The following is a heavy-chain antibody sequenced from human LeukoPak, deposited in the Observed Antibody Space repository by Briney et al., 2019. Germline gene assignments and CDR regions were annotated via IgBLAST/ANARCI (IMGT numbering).Heavy chain of an antibody. J-gene: IGHJ4*02. CDR1: GFTFHDYA. D-gene: IGHD6-19*01. CDR2: VSWNSGTI. V-gene: IGHV3-9*01. Sequence: GASLRLSCAASGFTFHDYAMHWVRQAPGKGLEWVSGVSWNSGTIGYADSVKGRFTISIDNAKNSLFLQMNSLRAEDTALYYCTKAQTGQWLVPFDYWGQGTLVTVSS. CDR3: TKAQTGQWLVPFDY.